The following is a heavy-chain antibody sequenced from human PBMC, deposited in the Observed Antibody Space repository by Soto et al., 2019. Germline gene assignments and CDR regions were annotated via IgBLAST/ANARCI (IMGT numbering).Heavy chain of an antibody. CDR1: GFSFSSFA. CDR2: ISGSADST. CDR3: AKTRGAMIYAISVYGMDV. Sequence: VQLLESGGGFIHPGGSLRLSCAASGFSFSSFAMNWVRQAPGKGLEWVSIISGSADSTFYADSVKGRFTISRDNSKSRLYLQLNSLRAEDTALYYLAKTRGAMIYAISVYGMDVWGQGTTVTVSS. V-gene: IGHV3-23*01. J-gene: IGHJ6*02. D-gene: IGHD2-8*01.